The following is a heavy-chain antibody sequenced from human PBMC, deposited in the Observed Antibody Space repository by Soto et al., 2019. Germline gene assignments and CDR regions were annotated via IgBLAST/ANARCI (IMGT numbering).Heavy chain of an antibody. CDR2: INHSGST. CDR3: ARLAGWHEP. Sequence: SETLSLTCAVYGESFSGYYWSWIRQPPGKGLEWIGEINHSGSTNYIPSLKSRVTMSVDTPKNQFSLKLSSVTAADTAVYYCARLAGWHEPWGQGTLVTVSS. CDR1: GESFSGYY. J-gene: IGHJ5*02. V-gene: IGHV4-34*01. D-gene: IGHD2-15*01.